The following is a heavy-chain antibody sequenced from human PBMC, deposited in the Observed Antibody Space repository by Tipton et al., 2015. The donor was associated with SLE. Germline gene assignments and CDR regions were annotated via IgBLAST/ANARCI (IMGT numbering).Heavy chain of an antibody. D-gene: IGHD3-16*01. CDR1: GGSFSGYY. J-gene: IGHJ4*02. CDR2: INHSGST. Sequence: KPSETLSLTCAVYGGSFSGYYWSWIRQPPGKGLEWIGEINHSGSTNYNPSLKSRVTISVDTSKNQFSLKLSSVTAADTAVYYCRLITITSLFDYWGQGTLVTVSS. CDR3: RLITITSLFDY. V-gene: IGHV4-34*03.